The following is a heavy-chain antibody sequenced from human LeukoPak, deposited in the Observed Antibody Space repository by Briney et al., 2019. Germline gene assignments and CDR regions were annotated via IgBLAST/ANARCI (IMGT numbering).Heavy chain of an antibody. CDR1: GFTFNSYG. D-gene: IGHD2-21*02. CDR2: IRYDGSKS. V-gene: IGHV3-30*02. Sequence: PGGSLRLSCAASGFTFNSYGMHWVRQAPGKGLEWVAFIRYDGSKSYFADSVKGRFALSRDNSKSTLYLQMNSLRAEDTAVYYCAKAPWPNCGGDCGRDVAAYYFDYWGQGTLVTVSS. CDR3: AKAPWPNCGGDCGRDVAAYYFDY. J-gene: IGHJ4*02.